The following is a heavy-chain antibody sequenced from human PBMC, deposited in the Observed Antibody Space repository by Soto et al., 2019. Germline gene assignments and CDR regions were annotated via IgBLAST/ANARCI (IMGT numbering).Heavy chain of an antibody. CDR2: ISSSSSTI. CDR3: AKGGRQWLVTSDFNY. Sequence: GGSLRLSCAASGFTFSSYSMNWVRQAPGKGLEWVSYISSSSSTIYYADSVKGRFTISRDSSKNTVSLEMTSLRAEDTAVYHCAKGGRQWLVTSDFNYWGQGSLVTVSS. V-gene: IGHV3-48*01. CDR1: GFTFSSYS. D-gene: IGHD6-19*01. J-gene: IGHJ4*02.